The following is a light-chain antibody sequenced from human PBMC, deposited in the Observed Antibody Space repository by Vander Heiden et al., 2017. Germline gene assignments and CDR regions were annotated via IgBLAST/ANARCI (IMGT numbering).Light chain of an antibody. CDR3: GTWDSSLSAVV. CDR2: ENN. J-gene: IGLJ2*01. Sequence: QSVFTQPPSVSAALGQKVTISCSGSSSNIGTSYVSWYQQLPGTAPKLLIYENNKRPSGIPDRFSGSKSGTSATLGITGLETGDEADYYCGTWDSSLSAVVFGGGTKLTVL. V-gene: IGLV1-51*02. CDR1: SSNIGTSY.